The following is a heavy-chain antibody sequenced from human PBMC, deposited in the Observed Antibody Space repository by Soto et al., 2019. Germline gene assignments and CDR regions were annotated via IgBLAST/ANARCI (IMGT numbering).Heavy chain of an antibody. CDR3: AREQDTYYYGSGSYRDYYYYMDV. CDR1: GGSISSGGYC. CDR2: IYYSGST. D-gene: IGHD3-10*01. V-gene: IGHV4-31*03. J-gene: IGHJ6*03. Sequence: SETLSLTCTVSGGSISSGGYCWSWIRQHPGKGLEWIGYIYYSGSTYYNPSLKSRVTISVDTSKNQFSLKLSSVTAADTAVYYCAREQDTYYYGSGSYRDYYYYMDVWGKGTTVTVSS.